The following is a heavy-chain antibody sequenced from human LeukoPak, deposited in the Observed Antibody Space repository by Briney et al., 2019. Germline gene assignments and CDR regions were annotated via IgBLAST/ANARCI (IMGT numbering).Heavy chain of an antibody. CDR2: VNPNSSGT. V-gene: IGHV1-2*06. J-gene: IGHJ4*02. CDR3: AREFYPYYFDY. CDR1: GYIFTGYY. D-gene: IGHD3-16*02. Sequence: GASVKVSCKASGYIFTGYYIHWVRQAPGQGLDWMGRVNPNSSGTNYAQKFQGRVTMTRDTSISTAYMELSRLRPDDTAVYYCAREFYPYYFDYWGQGTLVTVPS.